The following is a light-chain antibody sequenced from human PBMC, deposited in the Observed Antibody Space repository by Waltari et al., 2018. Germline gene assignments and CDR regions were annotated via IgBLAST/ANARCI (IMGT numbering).Light chain of an antibody. CDR3: QQRSNWPWT. CDR1: QSISNN. V-gene: IGKV3-11*01. CDR2: DAS. J-gene: IGKJ1*01. Sequence: EILLTQSPVTLSLSPGERATLSCRASQSISNNLAWYQQKPGQAPRLLIYDASNRATGIPARFSGSGSGTDFTLTISSLEPEDFAVYYCQQRSNWPWTFGQGTKVEIK.